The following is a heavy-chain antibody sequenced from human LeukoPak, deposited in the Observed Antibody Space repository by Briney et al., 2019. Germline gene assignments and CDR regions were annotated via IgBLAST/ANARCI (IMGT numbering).Heavy chain of an antibody. CDR3: ASWQWLALAG. J-gene: IGHJ4*02. V-gene: IGHV3-21*05. D-gene: IGHD6-19*01. CDR1: GFMFNGYS. Sequence: GGSLRLSCAASGFMFNGYSLTWVRQAPGKGLEWISYISAGSDYIYYTDSVKGRFTISRDNAKNTLYLQMNSLRAEDTAVYYCASWQWLALAGWGQGTLVTVSS. CDR2: ISAGSDYI.